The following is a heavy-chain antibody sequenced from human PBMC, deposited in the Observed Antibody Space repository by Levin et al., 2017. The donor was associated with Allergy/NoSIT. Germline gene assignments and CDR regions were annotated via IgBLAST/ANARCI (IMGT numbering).Heavy chain of an antibody. CDR3: ARDTTIFFYGMDV. D-gene: IGHD3-3*01. V-gene: IGHV4-4*07. J-gene: IGHJ6*02. Sequence: SETLSLTCTVSGGSIGSSYWSWIRQPAGKGLEFIGRIYTSGSTNYSPSLKSRVTMSVDTSKNQFSLKMRSVTAADTAVYYCARDTTIFFYGMDVWGQGTTVTVSS. CDR1: GGSIGSSY. CDR2: IYTSGST.